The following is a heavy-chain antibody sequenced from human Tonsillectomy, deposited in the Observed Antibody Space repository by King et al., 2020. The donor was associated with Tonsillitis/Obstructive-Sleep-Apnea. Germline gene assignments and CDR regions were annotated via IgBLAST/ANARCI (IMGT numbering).Heavy chain of an antibody. CDR1: GFTFSTYW. J-gene: IGHJ4*02. CDR3: ARVRDSGTTYDY. V-gene: IGHV3-7*01. CDR2: LNQDGGVK. D-gene: IGHD1-14*01. Sequence: VQLVESGGDLVQPGGSLRLSCAASGFTFSTYWMSWVRQAPGKGLEWVATLNQDGGVKHYVDSLKGRFTPSRDNAKNSLYLQMNSLRVEHTAVYYCARVRDSGTTYDYWGQGTLVTVSS.